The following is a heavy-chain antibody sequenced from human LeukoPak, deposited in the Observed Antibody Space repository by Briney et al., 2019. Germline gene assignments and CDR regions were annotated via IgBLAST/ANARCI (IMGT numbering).Heavy chain of an antibody. V-gene: IGHV3-23*01. CDR3: AKDPLYHYYMDV. CDR2: INGSGVTT. D-gene: IGHD3-16*02. J-gene: IGHJ6*03. Sequence: GGSLRLSCAASGFTFSSHAMSWVRQAPGKGLEWVSGINGSGVTTYYADSVNGRFTISRDNSKKTLYLHMNSLRVEDTAIYYCAKDPLYHYYMDVWGRGTSVTVSS. CDR1: GFTFSSHA.